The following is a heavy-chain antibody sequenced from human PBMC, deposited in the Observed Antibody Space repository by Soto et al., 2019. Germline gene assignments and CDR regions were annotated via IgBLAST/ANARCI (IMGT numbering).Heavy chain of an antibody. CDR1: GGSISSYY. CDR3: ARVDDFWNYYGMDV. D-gene: IGHD3-3*01. J-gene: IGHJ6*02. Sequence: SETLSLTCTVSGGSISSYYWSWIRQPPGEGLEWIGYIYYSGSTNYNPSLKSRVTISVDTSKNQFSLKLSSVTAADTAVYYCARVDDFWNYYGMDVWGQGTTVT. CDR2: IYYSGST. V-gene: IGHV4-59*01.